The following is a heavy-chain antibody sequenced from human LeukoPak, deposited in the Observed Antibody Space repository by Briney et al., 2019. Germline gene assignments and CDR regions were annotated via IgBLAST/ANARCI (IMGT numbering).Heavy chain of an antibody. CDR1: GFTFDDYA. V-gene: IGHV3-9*01. J-gene: IGHJ3*02. CDR3: ARGNPSWLRGVGDTFDI. Sequence: PGRSLRLSCAASGFTFDDYAMHWVRQVPGKGLEWVSGISWNSGSIDYADSVKGRLTISRDNAKNSLNLQMNSLRAEDTALYYCARGNPSWLRGVGDTFDIWGQGTMVTVSS. D-gene: IGHD2-2*01. CDR2: ISWNSGSI.